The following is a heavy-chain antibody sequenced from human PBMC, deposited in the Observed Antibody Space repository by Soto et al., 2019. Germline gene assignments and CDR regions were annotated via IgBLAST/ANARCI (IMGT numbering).Heavy chain of an antibody. D-gene: IGHD3-9*01. Sequence: APVKVSCKASGYTFTSYAMHWVRQAPGQRLEWMGLINASNGNAKYSQKFQGRVTITRDTSTSTVYMELSSLRSEDTAVYYCARGGQLRYLDWLLDYWGQGTLVTVSS. CDR1: GYTFTSYA. CDR3: ARGGQLRYLDWLLDY. CDR2: INASNGNA. V-gene: IGHV1-3*01. J-gene: IGHJ4*02.